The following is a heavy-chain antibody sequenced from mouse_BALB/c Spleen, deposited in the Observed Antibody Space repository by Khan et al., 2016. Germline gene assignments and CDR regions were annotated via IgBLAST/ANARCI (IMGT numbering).Heavy chain of an antibody. CDR3: SSGATGFHAMDY. CDR2: INPYNDGT. CDR1: GYTFTSYV. D-gene: IGHD3-1*01. V-gene: IGHV1S136*01. Sequence: VQLQQSGPELVKPGASVKMSCKASGYTFTSYVMHWVKQKPGQGLEWIGYINPYNDGTKYNEKFKGKATLTSEKSSSTAYMELSSLTSEDSAVYYFSSGATGFHAMDYWGHGTSVTFSS. J-gene: IGHJ4*01.